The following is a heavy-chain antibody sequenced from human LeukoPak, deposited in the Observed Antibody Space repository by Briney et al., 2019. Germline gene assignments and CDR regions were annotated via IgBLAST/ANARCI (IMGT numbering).Heavy chain of an antibody. J-gene: IGHJ4*02. CDR2: INNDGTDT. CDR1: RFTFNYFW. Sequence: GGSLRLSFASSRFTFNYFWMHWVRQVAGKGLEWVSRINNDGTDTYYAHSEKGRLNISRDNAKNTVYLQMNGLRAEDTTVYYCAAVSAYWAQGPLVSVSS. V-gene: IGHV3-74*01. CDR3: AAVSAY.